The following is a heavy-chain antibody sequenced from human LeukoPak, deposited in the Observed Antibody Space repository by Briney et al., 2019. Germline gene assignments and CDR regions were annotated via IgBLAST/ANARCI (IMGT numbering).Heavy chain of an antibody. V-gene: IGHV4-39*07. CDR2: IYYSGST. CDR1: GGSISSSSYY. CDR3: ARSGGYNGYYYYYYMDV. D-gene: IGHD5-24*01. Sequence: SETLSLTCTVSGGSISSSSYYWGWIRQPPGKGLGWIGSIYYSGSTYYNPSLKSRVTISVDTSKNQFSLKLSSVTAADTAVYYCARSGGYNGYYYYYYMDVWGKGTTVTISS. J-gene: IGHJ6*03.